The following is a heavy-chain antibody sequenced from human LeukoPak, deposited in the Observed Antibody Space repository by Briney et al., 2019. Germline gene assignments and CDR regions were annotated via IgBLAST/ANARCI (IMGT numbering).Heavy chain of an antibody. J-gene: IGHJ5*02. CDR1: GGSFSDHY. D-gene: IGHD1-1*01. V-gene: IGHV4-34*01. Sequence: SETLSLTCAVSGGSFSDHYWSWIRQSPGKGLEWIGEITERGSTNYNPSLKIRVTISRDTSKNHFSLKVSSVTAADTAVYYCARGPITEDGTFHSPNAWGQGTLVTVSS. CDR3: ARGPITEDGTFHSPNA. CDR2: ITERGST.